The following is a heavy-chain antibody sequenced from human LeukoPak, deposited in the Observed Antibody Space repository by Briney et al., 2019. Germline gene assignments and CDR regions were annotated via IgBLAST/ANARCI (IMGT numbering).Heavy chain of an antibody. D-gene: IGHD3-10*01. V-gene: IGHV4-59*01. CDR1: GASISSYY. J-gene: IGHJ4*02. Sequence: SETLSLTCTVSGASISSYYWSWIRQPPGKRLEWIGYIYHSGSTNYNPSLKSRVTISVDTSKNEFTLKLTSVTAADTAVYYCAREANYYGSGSYFEGTFDYWGQGSLVTVSS. CDR3: AREANYYGSGSYFEGTFDY. CDR2: IYHSGST.